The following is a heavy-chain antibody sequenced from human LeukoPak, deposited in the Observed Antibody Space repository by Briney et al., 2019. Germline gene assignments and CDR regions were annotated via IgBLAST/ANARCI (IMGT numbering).Heavy chain of an antibody. D-gene: IGHD3-16*02. CDR2: ISGSGGST. CDR1: GFTFSSNA. J-gene: IGHJ4*02. CDR3: AKSDTYRFDY. V-gene: IGHV3-23*01. Sequence: GGSLRLSCAASGFTFSSNAMSWVRQAPEKGLEWVSAISGSGGSTYYADSMKGRFTISRDNSKNTLYLQMNSLRDEDTAVYYCAKSDTYRFDYWGQGTLVTVSS.